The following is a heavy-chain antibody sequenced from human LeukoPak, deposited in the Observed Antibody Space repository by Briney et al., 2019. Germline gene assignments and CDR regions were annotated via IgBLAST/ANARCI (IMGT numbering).Heavy chain of an antibody. CDR2: INAGNGNT. D-gene: IGHD1-20*01. V-gene: IGHV1-3*01. J-gene: IGHJ5*02. CDR3: ARYNWNDVRFDP. CDR1: GYTFTSYA. Sequence: EASVKVSCKASGYTFTSYAMHWVRQAPGQRLEWMGWINAGNGNTKYSQKFQGRVTITWDTSASTAYMELSSLRSEDTAVYYCARYNWNDVRFDPWGQGTLVTVSS.